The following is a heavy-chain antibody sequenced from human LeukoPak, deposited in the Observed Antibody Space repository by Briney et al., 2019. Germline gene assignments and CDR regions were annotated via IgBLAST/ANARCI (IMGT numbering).Heavy chain of an antibody. Sequence: SETLSLTCTVSGGSISSSSYYWGWIRQPPGKGLEWIGSIYYSGSTYYNPSLKSRVTISVDTSKNQFSLKLSSVTAADTAVYYCAREVEGYGMDVWGQGTTVTVSS. CDR1: GGSISSSSYY. CDR3: AREVEGYGMDV. D-gene: IGHD5-24*01. J-gene: IGHJ6*02. V-gene: IGHV4-39*07. CDR2: IYYSGST.